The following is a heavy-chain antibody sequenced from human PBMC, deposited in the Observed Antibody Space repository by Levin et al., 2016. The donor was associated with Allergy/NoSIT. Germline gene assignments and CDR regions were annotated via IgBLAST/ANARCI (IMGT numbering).Heavy chain of an antibody. CDR3: ARERRNYYLDV. CDR2: IIPTVGTT. CDR1: GGTFNNYA. V-gene: IGHV1-69*13. Sequence: SVKVSCKASGGTFNNYAISWVRQAPGQGLEWMGGIIPTVGTTRFAQKFQGRVTTTADDSTGIAYLEVNNLRFEDTAVYFCARERRNYYLDVWGQGTTVIVSS. J-gene: IGHJ6*03.